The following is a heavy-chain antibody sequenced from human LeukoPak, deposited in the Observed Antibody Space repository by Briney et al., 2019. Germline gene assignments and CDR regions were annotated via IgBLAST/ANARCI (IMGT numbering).Heavy chain of an antibody. D-gene: IGHD3-10*01. J-gene: IGHJ4*02. CDR2: INPNSGGT. Sequence: ASVKVSCKASGYTFTGYYMHWVRQAPGQGLEWMGWINPNSGGTNYAQKFQGRVTMTRDTSISTAYMELSRLRSDDTAVYYCATMVRGVSSLFFDYWGQGTLVTVSS. CDR3: ATMVRGVSSLFFDY. V-gene: IGHV1-2*02. CDR1: GYTFTGYY.